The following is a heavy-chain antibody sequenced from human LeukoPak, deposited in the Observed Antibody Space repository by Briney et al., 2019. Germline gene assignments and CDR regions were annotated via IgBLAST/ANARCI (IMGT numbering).Heavy chain of an antibody. V-gene: IGHV3-48*01. Sequence: GGSLRLSCAASGFTFSSYSMNWVRQAPGKGLEWVSYISSRSSTIYYADSVKGRFTVSRDNAKNSLYLQMNSLRGEDTAVYYCARVGGATAVTMYFEYWGQGTLVTVSS. CDR2: ISSRSSTI. CDR1: GFTFSSYS. CDR3: ARVGGATAVTMYFEY. J-gene: IGHJ4*02. D-gene: IGHD1-26*01.